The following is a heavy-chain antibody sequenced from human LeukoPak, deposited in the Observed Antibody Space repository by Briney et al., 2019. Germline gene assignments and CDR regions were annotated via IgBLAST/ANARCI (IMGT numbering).Heavy chain of an antibody. CDR1: GYSISSGYY. V-gene: IGHV4-38-2*02. Sequence: TSETLSLTCTVSGYSISSGYYWGWIRQPPGKGLEWIGSIYHSGYTYYNPSLKSRVTISVDTSKNQFSLRLSSATAADTAVYYCTRGGGYYDSSGYYYDIPQIDYWGQGTLVTVSS. J-gene: IGHJ4*02. CDR3: TRGGGYYDSSGYYYDIPQIDY. D-gene: IGHD3-22*01. CDR2: IYHSGYT.